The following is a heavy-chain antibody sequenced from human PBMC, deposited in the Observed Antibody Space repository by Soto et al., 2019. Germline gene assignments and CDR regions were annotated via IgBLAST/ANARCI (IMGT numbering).Heavy chain of an antibody. J-gene: IGHJ6*02. Sequence: GGSLRLSCAASGFTFSSYGMHWVRQAPCKGLEWVAVIWYDGSNKYYADSVKGRFTISRDNSKNTLYLQMNSLRAEDTAVYYCARDHRGPDYDFWSGYYGHMDVWGQGTTVTVSS. CDR1: GFTFSSYG. V-gene: IGHV3-33*01. CDR3: ARDHRGPDYDFWSGYYGHMDV. CDR2: IWYDGSNK. D-gene: IGHD3-3*01.